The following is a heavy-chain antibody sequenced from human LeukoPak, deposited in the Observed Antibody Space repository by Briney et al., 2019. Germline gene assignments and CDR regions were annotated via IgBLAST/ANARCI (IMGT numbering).Heavy chain of an antibody. Sequence: AGGSLRLSCAASGFTFSSYGMHWVRQAPGKGLEWVAFKRYDGSNKYYADSVKGRFTISRDNSKNTLYLQMNSLRAEDTAVYYCAKDRRYFDWSEYYFDYWGQGTLVTVSS. CDR2: KRYDGSNK. CDR1: GFTFSSYG. V-gene: IGHV3-30*02. CDR3: AKDRRYFDWSEYYFDY. J-gene: IGHJ4*02. D-gene: IGHD3-9*01.